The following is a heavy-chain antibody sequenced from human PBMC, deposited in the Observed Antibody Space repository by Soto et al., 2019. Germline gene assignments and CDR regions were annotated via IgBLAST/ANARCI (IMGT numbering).Heavy chain of an antibody. J-gene: IGHJ4*02. V-gene: IGHV3-23*01. Sequence: PGGSLRLSCAASGFTFSSYAMSWVRQAPGKGLEWVSAISGSGGSTYYADSVKGRFTISRDNSKNTLYLQMNSLRAEDTAVYYCAKGSEGGSRSCCYFDYWGQGTLVTVSS. CDR1: GFTFSSYA. D-gene: IGHD2-15*01. CDR3: AKGSEGGSRSCCYFDY. CDR2: ISGSGGST.